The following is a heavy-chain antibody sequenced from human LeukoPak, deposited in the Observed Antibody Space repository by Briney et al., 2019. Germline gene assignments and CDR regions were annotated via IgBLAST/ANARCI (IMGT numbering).Heavy chain of an antibody. CDR3: ARELWFGEFSLSD. Sequence: SDTLSLTCAVSGYSISSNWWAWIRQPPGKGLEWIGYIYYSGNTYYNPYNPSLTSRVTMSVDTSKNQFSLKLSSVTAADTAVYYCARELWFGEFSLSDWGQGTLVTVSS. D-gene: IGHD3-10*01. CDR1: GYSISSNW. CDR2: IYYSGNT. V-gene: IGHV4-28*03. J-gene: IGHJ4*02.